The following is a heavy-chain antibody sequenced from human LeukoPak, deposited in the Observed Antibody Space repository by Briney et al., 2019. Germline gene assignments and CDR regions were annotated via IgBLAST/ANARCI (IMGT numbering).Heavy chain of an antibody. Sequence: SETLSLTCTVSGGSISSYYWSWIRQPPGKGLEWIGYIYYSGSTNYNPSLKSRVTISADTSKNQFSLKLSSVTAADTAVYYCARGSVGATNYYYYGMDVWGQGTTVTVSS. CDR3: ARGSVGATNYYYYGMDV. V-gene: IGHV4-59*01. D-gene: IGHD1-26*01. CDR2: IYYSGST. J-gene: IGHJ6*02. CDR1: GGSISSYY.